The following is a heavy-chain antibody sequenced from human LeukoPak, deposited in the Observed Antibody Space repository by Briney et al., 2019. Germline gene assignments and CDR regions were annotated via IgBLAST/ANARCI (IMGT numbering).Heavy chain of an antibody. V-gene: IGHV1-18*01. D-gene: IGHD1-26*01. CDR1: GYTFTSYG. Sequence: GASVKVSCKASGYTFTSYGISWVRQAPGRGLEWMGWISAYNGNTNYAQKLQGRVTMTTDTSTSTAYMELRSLRSDDTAVYYCARGPYSGSYFWYFDLWGRGTLVTVSS. J-gene: IGHJ2*01. CDR3: ARGPYSGSYFWYFDL. CDR2: ISAYNGNT.